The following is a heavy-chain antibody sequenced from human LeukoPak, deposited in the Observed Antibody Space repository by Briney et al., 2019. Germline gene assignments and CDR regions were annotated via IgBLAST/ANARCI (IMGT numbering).Heavy chain of an antibody. Sequence: GASVKVSCKASGYTFTSYYMHWVRQAPGQGLEWMGLINPSGGSTVYAQKFQGTVTMTRHTSTSTVYLELSSLRSEDTAVYYCARIYSGYDRFDYWGQGTLVTVSS. CDR2: INPSGGST. CDR1: GYTFTSYY. D-gene: IGHD5-12*01. CDR3: ARIYSGYDRFDY. J-gene: IGHJ4*02. V-gene: IGHV1-46*01.